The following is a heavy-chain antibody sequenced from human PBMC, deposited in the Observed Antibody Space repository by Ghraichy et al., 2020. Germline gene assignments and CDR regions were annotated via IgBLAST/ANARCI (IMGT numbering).Heavy chain of an antibody. V-gene: IGHV3-43*01. CDR3: TKLTAWYDPLDF. J-gene: IGHJ4*02. CDR2: INWEGDTT. Sequence: LTCAASGFNFDDSTMHWVRQAPGKGLEWISLINWEGDTTYYADSVRGRFTMSRDNSKKSLYLQMNSLTSDDTAFYYCTKLTAWYDPLDFWGQGTLVTVSS. D-gene: IGHD1-1*01. CDR1: GFNFDDST.